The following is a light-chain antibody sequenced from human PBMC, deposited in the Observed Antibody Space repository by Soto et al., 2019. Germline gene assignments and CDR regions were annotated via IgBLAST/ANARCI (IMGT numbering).Light chain of an antibody. J-gene: IGKJ4*01. Sequence: AIEMTQSPSSLSASVGDRVTITCRASQGIGSDLAWYQQRPGKAPNLLIYAVSSLQSGVPSRFSGSGSGTDFTLTISSLQPEDSATYYCLQDHNLLTFGGGTKVEIK. V-gene: IGKV1-6*01. CDR3: LQDHNLLT. CDR1: QGIGSD. CDR2: AVS.